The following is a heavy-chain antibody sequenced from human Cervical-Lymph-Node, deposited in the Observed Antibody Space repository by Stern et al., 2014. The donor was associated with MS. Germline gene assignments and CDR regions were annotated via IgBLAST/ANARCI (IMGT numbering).Heavy chain of an antibody. J-gene: IGHJ4*02. CDR2: ITAYNGDT. CDR3: ARFTLVSGSHNY. D-gene: IGHD3-10*01. CDR1: GYTFTNYA. V-gene: IGHV1-18*04. Sequence: VQLVQSGPEVKKPGASVKVSCNGSGYTFTNYAFSWVRQAPVQGLEWMGWITAYNGDTTYAPRFQGRVALTTDTSTATAYMELRSLRSDDTAVYYCARFTLVSGSHNYWGQGTLVTVSS.